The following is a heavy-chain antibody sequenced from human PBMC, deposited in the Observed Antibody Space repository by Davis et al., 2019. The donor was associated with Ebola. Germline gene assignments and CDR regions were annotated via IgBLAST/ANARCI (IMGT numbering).Heavy chain of an antibody. CDR1: GFTFSSYG. J-gene: IGHJ4*02. CDR3: ARDLGSVAARPLFDY. D-gene: IGHD6-6*01. V-gene: IGHV3-30*03. CDR2: ISYDGRNK. Sequence: PGGSLRLSCAASGFTFSSYGMHWVRQAPGKGLECVAAISYDGRNKYYADSVKGRFTVSRDNSQNTLYLQMSSLTAEDTALYYCARDLGSVAARPLFDYWGQGTLVAVSS.